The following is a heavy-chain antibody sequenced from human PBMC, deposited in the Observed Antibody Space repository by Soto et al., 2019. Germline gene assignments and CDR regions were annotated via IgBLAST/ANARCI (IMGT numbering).Heavy chain of an antibody. CDR3: AFITTPVR. D-gene: IGHD1-1*01. CDR2: IYSGGSA. CDR1: GFTVSNNW. Sequence: EVQLVETGGGLIQPGGSLRLSCAASGFTVSNNWMSWVRQAPGKGLEWVSLIYSGGSAFYTDSVKGRFIISRDNSKNTLYLQMNSLSVDDTAVYYCAFITTPVRWGQGTTVTVSS. J-gene: IGHJ6*02. V-gene: IGHV3-53*02.